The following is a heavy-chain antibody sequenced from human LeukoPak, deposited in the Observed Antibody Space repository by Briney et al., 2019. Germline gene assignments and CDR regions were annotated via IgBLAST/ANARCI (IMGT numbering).Heavy chain of an antibody. V-gene: IGHV3-30*04. J-gene: IGHJ4*02. CDR1: EFTFTNYA. Sequence: GGSLRLSCAASEFTFTNYAMHWVRQAPGRGLEWVAVISYDGSNKYYADSVKGRFTISRDNSKNTLYLQMNSLRAEDTAVYYCARDREYYNLLTGYKVSHYFDYWGQGTLVTVSS. CDR3: ARDREYYNLLTGYKVSHYFDY. CDR2: ISYDGSNK. D-gene: IGHD3-9*01.